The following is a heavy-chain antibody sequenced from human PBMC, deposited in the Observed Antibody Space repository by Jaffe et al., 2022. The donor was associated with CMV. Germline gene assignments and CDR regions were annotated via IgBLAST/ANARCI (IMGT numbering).Heavy chain of an antibody. CDR1: GYTFTSYY. Sequence: QVQLVQSGAEVKKPGASVKVSCKASGYTFTSYYMHWVRQAPGQGLEWMGIINPSGGSTSYAQKFQGRVTMTRDTSTSTVYMELSSLRSEDTAVYYCAVFKRATMIVVALPNDYYGMDVWGQGTTVTVSS. CDR2: INPSGGST. J-gene: IGHJ6*02. CDR3: AVFKRATMIVVALPNDYYGMDV. V-gene: IGHV1-46*01. D-gene: IGHD3-22*01.